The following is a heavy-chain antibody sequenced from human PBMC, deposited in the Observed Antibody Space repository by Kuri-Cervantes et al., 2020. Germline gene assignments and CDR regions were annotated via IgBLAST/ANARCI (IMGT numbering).Heavy chain of an antibody. V-gene: IGHV1-69*05. J-gene: IGHJ2*01. CDR2: ITPLFGAA. D-gene: IGHD2-21*02. Sequence: SVKVSCKASGGTFSNYAITWVRQAPGQGLEWMGGITPLFGAANYALNFQGRVTITTDESTSTAYMELSSLRSEDTAVYYCARDGCGGDCSLRGSWYFDLWGRGTLVTVSS. CDR3: ARDGCGGDCSLRGSWYFDL. CDR1: GGTFSNYA.